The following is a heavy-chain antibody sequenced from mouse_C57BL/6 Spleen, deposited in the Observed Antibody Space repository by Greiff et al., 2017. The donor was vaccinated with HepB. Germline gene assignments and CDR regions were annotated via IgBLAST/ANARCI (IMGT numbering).Heavy chain of an antibody. CDR1: GFTFSDYG. D-gene: IGHD1-1*01. J-gene: IGHJ1*03. CDR2: ISNLAYSI. V-gene: IGHV5-15*01. CDR3: ARLGSKGGYFDV. Sequence: EVKLMESGGGLVQPGGSLKLSCAASGFTFSDYGMAWVRQAPRKGPEWVAFISNLAYSIYYADTVTGRFTISRENAKNTLYLEMSSLRSEDTAMYYCARLGSKGGYFDVWGTGTTVTVSS.